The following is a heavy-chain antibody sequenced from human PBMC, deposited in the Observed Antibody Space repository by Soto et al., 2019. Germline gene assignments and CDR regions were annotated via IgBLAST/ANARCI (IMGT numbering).Heavy chain of an antibody. Sequence: QVQLMQSGAEVRKPGSSVTVSCKASGGTFSSNPISWVRQAPGQGLEWMGGIIPIFATPHYARRFLDRVTLTADRSTNTAYMELTGLTSEDTAIYYCARGGKERFRGSGMDVWGQGTTVTVS. CDR2: IIPIFATP. J-gene: IGHJ6*02. D-gene: IGHD1-1*01. CDR1: GGTFSSNP. V-gene: IGHV1-69*06. CDR3: ARGGKERFRGSGMDV.